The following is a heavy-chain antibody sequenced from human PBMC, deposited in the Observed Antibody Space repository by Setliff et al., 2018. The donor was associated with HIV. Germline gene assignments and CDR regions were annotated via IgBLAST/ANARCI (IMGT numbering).Heavy chain of an antibody. CDR3: AKPRSMVRGVYPSYFDY. CDR2: ISSSSNTI. CDR1: GFTFSSSE. Sequence: GGSLRLSCAASGFTFSSSEMNWVRQAPGKGLEWVSYISSSSNTIYYADSVKGRFTISRDNSKNTLFLQMNSLRAEDTAVYYCAKPRSMVRGVYPSYFDYWGQGTLVTVSS. D-gene: IGHD3-10*01. V-gene: IGHV3-48*01. J-gene: IGHJ4*02.